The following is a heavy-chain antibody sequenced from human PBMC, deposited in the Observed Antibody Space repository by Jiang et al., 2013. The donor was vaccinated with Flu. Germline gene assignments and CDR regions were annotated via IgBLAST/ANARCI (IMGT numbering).Heavy chain of an antibody. V-gene: IGHV4-39*01. CDR2: IYYSGST. Sequence: LLKPSETLSLTCTVSGGSISSSGSYWGWIRQPPGKGLKWIGSIYYSGSTYYNPSLKSRVTISVDTSKNQFSLKLSSVTAADTAVYYCARLCYDSSGYQYYYGMDVWGHGTTVTVPS. J-gene: IGHJ6*02. CDR3: ARLCYDSSGYQYYYGMDV. D-gene: IGHD3-22*01. CDR1: GGSISSSGSY.